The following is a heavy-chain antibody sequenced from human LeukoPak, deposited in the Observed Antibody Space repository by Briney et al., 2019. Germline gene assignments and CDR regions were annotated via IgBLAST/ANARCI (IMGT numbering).Heavy chain of an antibody. J-gene: IGHJ6*03. CDR2: IWYDGSNK. CDR3: AKDRRYYYYMDV. CDR1: GFTFSSYG. V-gene: IGHV3-33*06. Sequence: GGSLRLSCAASGFTFSSYGMHWVRQAPGKGLEWVAVIWYDGSNKYYADSVKGRFTISRDNSKNTLYLQMNSLSAEDTAVYYCAKDRRYYYYMDVWGKGTTVTVSS.